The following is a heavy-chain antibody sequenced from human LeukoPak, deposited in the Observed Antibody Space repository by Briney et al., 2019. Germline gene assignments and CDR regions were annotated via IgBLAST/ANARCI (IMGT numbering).Heavy chain of an antibody. V-gene: IGHV1-2*02. J-gene: IGHJ5*02. CDR1: GYTFTSYF. Sequence: ASVKVSCKASGYTFTSYFMHWVRQAPGQGLEWMGWINPNSGGTNYAQKFQGRVTMTRDTSISTAYMELSRLRSDDTAVYYCARYYDYVWGSYRWFDPWGQGTLVTVSS. CDR2: INPNSGGT. D-gene: IGHD3-16*02. CDR3: ARYYDYVWGSYRWFDP.